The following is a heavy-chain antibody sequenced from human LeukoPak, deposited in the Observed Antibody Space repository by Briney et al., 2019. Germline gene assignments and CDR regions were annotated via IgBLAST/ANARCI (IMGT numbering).Heavy chain of an antibody. Sequence: SVKVSCKASGGTFSSYAISWVRQAPGQGLEWMGRIIPILGIANYAQKFQGRVTITADKSTSTAYMELSSLRSEDTAVYYCVRFAAGPDPYYPWGQGTLVTVSS. CDR3: VRFAAGPDPYYP. CDR1: GGTFSSYA. CDR2: IIPILGIA. J-gene: IGHJ5*02. D-gene: IGHD6-25*01. V-gene: IGHV1-69*04.